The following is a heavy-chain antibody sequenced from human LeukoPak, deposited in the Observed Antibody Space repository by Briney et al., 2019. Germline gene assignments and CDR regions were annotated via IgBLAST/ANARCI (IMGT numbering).Heavy chain of an antibody. CDR1: GGSISSSSYY. CDR3: AREGYDYGDYVLYH. CDR2: IHYSGNT. J-gene: IGHJ5*02. V-gene: IGHV4-39*02. D-gene: IGHD4-17*01. Sequence: SETLSLTCTVSGGSISSSSYYWGWIRQPPGKGLEWIGNIHYSGNTYYNPSLQSRVIISVDTSKNHFSLKLSSVTAADTAVYYCAREGYDYGDYVLYHWGQGTLVTVSS.